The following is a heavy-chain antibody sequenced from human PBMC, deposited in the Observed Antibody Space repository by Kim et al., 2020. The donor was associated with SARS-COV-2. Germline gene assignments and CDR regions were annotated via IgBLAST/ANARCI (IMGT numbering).Heavy chain of an antibody. J-gene: IGHJ6*02. CDR3: AVRGYSDSDSPIYKTPGYYYGMDV. V-gene: IGHV1-69*06. D-gene: IGHD5-12*01. CDR2: IIPIFGTT. Sequence: SVKVSCKASGGTFSSYAISWVRQAPGQGLEWMGGIIPIFGTTNYAQKFQGRVTITADKSTSIAYMELSSLRSEDTAVYYCAVRGYSDSDSPIYKTPGYYYGMDVWGQGTTVTVSS. CDR1: GGTFSSYA.